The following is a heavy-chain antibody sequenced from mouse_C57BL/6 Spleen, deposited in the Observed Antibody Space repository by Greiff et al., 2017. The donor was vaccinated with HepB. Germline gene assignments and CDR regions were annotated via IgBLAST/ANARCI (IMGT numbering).Heavy chain of an antibody. CDR1: GYSITSGYY. CDR2: ISYDGSN. J-gene: IGHJ3*01. V-gene: IGHV3-6*01. Sequence: EVKLQESGPGLVKPSQSLSLTCSVTGYSITSGYYWNWIRQFPGNKLEWMGYISYDGSNNYNPSLKNRISITRDTSKNQFFLKLNSVTTEDTATYYCARSEIYDYDRFAYWGQGTLVTVSA. CDR3: ARSEIYDYDRFAY. D-gene: IGHD2-4*01.